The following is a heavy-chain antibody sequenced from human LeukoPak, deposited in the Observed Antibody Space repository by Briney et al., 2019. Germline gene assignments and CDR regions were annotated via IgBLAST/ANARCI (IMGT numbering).Heavy chain of an antibody. CDR2: INPNSGGT. J-gene: IGHJ4*02. CDR3: ARGASYYDILTGYYTGYYFDY. Sequence: ASVKVSCKASGYTFTDYYMNWVRQAPGQGLEWMGWINPNSGGTNYAQKFQGRVTMTRDTSISTAYMELSRLRSDDTAVYYCARGASYYDILTGYYTGYYFDYWGQGTLVTVSS. CDR1: GYTFTDYY. V-gene: IGHV1-2*02. D-gene: IGHD3-9*01.